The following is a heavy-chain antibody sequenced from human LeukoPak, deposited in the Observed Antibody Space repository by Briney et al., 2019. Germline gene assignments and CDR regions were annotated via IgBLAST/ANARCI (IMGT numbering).Heavy chain of an antibody. CDR1: GGTFSSYA. Sequence: VKVSCKASGGTFSSYAISWVRQAPRQGLEWMGRIIPILGIANYAQKFQGRVTITADKSTSTAYMELSSLRSEDTAVYYCAGGKQYYYDSSGYYPFDYWGQGTLVTVSS. D-gene: IGHD3-22*01. V-gene: IGHV1-69*04. J-gene: IGHJ4*02. CDR3: AGGKQYYYDSSGYYPFDY. CDR2: IIPILGIA.